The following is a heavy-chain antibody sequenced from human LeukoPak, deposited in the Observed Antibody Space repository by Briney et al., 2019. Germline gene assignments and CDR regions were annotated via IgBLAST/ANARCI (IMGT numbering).Heavy chain of an antibody. Sequence: ASVKVSCKASGYAFTGYYMHWVRQAPGQGSEWMGWINPNTGGTNYAQNFQGRVTMTRDTSISTAYMELSGLRSDDTAVYYCASYPRYSSSPPFDYWGQGTLVTVSS. CDR2: INPNTGGT. J-gene: IGHJ4*02. V-gene: IGHV1-2*02. D-gene: IGHD6-6*01. CDR3: ASYPRYSSSPPFDY. CDR1: GYAFTGYY.